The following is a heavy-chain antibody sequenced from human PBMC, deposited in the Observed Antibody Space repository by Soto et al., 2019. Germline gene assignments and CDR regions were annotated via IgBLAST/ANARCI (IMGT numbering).Heavy chain of an antibody. D-gene: IGHD3-22*01. CDR1: GGSISSGDYY. CDR2: IYYSGST. Sequence: QVQLQESGPGLVKPSQTLSLTCTVSGGSISSGDYYWSWIRQPPGKGLEWIGYIYYSGSTYYNPSLVSRLTLSVDTAKNQFSLKLRSVTAADTAVYYCATKNGYYYERSGDPVDWYFDLWGRGTLVTVSS. J-gene: IGHJ2*01. CDR3: ATKNGYYYERSGDPVDWYFDL. V-gene: IGHV4-30-4*01.